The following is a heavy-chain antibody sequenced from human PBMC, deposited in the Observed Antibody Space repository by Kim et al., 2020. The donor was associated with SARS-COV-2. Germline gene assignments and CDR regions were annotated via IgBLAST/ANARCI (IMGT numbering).Heavy chain of an antibody. V-gene: IGHV3-53*04. CDR3: ARDSAYWYFDL. Sequence: YYAASVKSRITISRNNSKNTLYLNMNSLRADDTVVNYCARDSAYWYFDLWGRGTLVTVSS. J-gene: IGHJ2*01. D-gene: IGHD2-15*01.